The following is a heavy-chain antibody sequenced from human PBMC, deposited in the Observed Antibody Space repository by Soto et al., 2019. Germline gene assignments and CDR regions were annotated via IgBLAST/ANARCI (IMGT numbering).Heavy chain of an antibody. V-gene: IGHV4-30-2*01. CDR3: ASGYGMDV. J-gene: IGHJ6*02. CDR1: GGSISSGGYS. Sequence: TLSLTCAVSGGSISSGGYSWSWIRQPPGKGLEWIGYIYHSRSTYYNPSLKSRVTISVDRSKNQFSLKLSSVTAADTAVYYCASGYGMDVWGQGTTVTVSS. CDR2: IYHSRST.